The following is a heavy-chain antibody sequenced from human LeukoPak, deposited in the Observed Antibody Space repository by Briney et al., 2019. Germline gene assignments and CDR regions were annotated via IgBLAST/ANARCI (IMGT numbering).Heavy chain of an antibody. D-gene: IGHD1-20*01. V-gene: IGHV3-7*01. CDR1: GFTFSTSW. J-gene: IGHJ3*01. Sequence: GGSLRLSCVASGFTFSTSWMSWVRQAPGKRLEWVANIKPDGSEKYYVDSVKGRFTVSRDNAKNSLYLQLNSLRAEDTAVYYCASGNWNDRASDVWGQGTLVTVSS. CDR2: IKPDGSEK. CDR3: ASGNWNDRASDV.